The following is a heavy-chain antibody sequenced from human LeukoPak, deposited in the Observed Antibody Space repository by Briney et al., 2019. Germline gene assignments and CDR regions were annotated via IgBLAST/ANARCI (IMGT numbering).Heavy chain of an antibody. CDR3: ARPLNYDSSGYRDAFDI. D-gene: IGHD3-22*01. V-gene: IGHV1-69*06. CDR2: IIPIFGTA. CDR1: GGTFSSYA. Sequence: SVKVSCKASGGTFSSYAISWVRQAPGQGLEWMGGIIPIFGTANYAQKFQGRVTITADKSTSTAYMELSSLRSEDTAVYYCARPLNYDSSGYRDAFDIWGQGTMVTVSS. J-gene: IGHJ3*02.